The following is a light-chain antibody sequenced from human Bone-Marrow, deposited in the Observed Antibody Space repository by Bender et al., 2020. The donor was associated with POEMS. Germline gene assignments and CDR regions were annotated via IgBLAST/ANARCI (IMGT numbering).Light chain of an antibody. V-gene: IGLV2-14*01. CDR3: SSYAGSYIWV. J-gene: IGLJ3*02. Sequence: QSALTQPASVSGSPGQSITISCTGTSSDVGGYNYVSWYQQHPGKAPKLIIYDVSKTLGVPNRFSGSKSGNTASLTISGLQAEDEADYYCSSYAGSYIWVFGGGTKLTVL. CDR1: SSDVGGYNY. CDR2: DVS.